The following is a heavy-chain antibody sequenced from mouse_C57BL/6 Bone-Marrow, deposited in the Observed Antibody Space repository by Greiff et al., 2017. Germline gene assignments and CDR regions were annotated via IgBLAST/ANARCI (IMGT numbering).Heavy chain of an antibody. J-gene: IGHJ3*01. Sequence: QVQLQQSGAELVMPGASVKLSCKASGYTFTSYWMHWVKQRPGQGLEWIGEIDPSDSYPTYNQKFKGKSTLTVDKSSSTAYMQLSCLTSDDSAVYYCARGYGSTFFCYWGQGTPVTVSA. V-gene: IGHV1-69*01. CDR3: ARGYGSTFFCY. D-gene: IGHD1-1*01. CDR2: IDPSDSYP. CDR1: GYTFTSYW.